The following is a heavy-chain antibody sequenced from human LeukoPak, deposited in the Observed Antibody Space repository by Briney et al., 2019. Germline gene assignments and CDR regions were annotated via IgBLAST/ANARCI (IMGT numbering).Heavy chain of an antibody. V-gene: IGHV3-23*01. J-gene: IGHJ4*02. D-gene: IGHD6-19*01. Sequence: GGSLTLSCAASGFTFSSYAMSWVRQAPGKGLEWVSGISGSGGTTYYADSVKGRFTISRDNSKNKLYLQMNSLRAEDTAVYYCAKDGYSSGWYSDYWGQGTLVTVSS. CDR3: AKDGYSSGWYSDY. CDR1: GFTFSSYA. CDR2: ISGSGGTT.